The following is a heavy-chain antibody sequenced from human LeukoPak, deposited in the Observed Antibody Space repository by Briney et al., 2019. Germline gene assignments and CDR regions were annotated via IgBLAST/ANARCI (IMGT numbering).Heavy chain of an antibody. CDR3: ARSSGFGNDAFDI. V-gene: IGHV4-39*01. CDR1: GGSISSSSYY. J-gene: IGHJ3*02. D-gene: IGHD3-10*01. Sequence: PSETLSLTCTVSGGSISSSSYYWGWIRQPPGKGLEWIGSIYYSGSTYYNPSLTSRVTISVDASKNQFSLKLSSVTAADTAVYYCARSSGFGNDAFDIWGQGTMVTVSS. CDR2: IYYSGST.